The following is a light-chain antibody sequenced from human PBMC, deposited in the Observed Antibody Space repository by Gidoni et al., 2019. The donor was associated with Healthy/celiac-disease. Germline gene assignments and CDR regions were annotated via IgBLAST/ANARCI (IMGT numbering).Light chain of an antibody. J-gene: IGKJ4*01. V-gene: IGKV3-11*01. CDR1: QSVSSY. CDR3: QQRSNWP. CDR2: DAS. Sequence: EIVLTQSQATLSLSPGERATLSCRASQSVSSYLAWYQQKPGQAPRLLIYDASNRATGIPARFSGSGSGTDFTLTISSLEPEDFAVYYCQQRSNWPFGGGTKVEIK.